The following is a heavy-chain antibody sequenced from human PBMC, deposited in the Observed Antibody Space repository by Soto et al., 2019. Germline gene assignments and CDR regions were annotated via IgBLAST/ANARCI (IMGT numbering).Heavy chain of an antibody. V-gene: IGHV3-73*02. Sequence: EVQLVESGGGLVQPGGSLKLSCAASGFTFSDSAMHWVRQASGKGLEWVGRIRSKVNTYATAYAASVNGRFTISRDDSMNTAYLQMNSLKTEDTAVYYCTRRRDWTAMDPLDYWGQGTLVTVSS. CDR2: IRSKVNTYAT. J-gene: IGHJ4*02. D-gene: IGHD5-18*01. CDR3: TRRRDWTAMDPLDY. CDR1: GFTFSDSA.